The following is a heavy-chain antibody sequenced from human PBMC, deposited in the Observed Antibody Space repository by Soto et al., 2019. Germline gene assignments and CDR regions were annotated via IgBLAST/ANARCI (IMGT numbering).Heavy chain of an antibody. J-gene: IGHJ6*02. CDR1: GGSFSGYY. CDR3: ASMAKFNYDFWSGQQGKRSMDV. Sequence: SETLSLTCAVYGGSFSGYYWSWIRQPPGKGLEWIGEINHSGSTNYNPSLKSRVTISVDTSKNQFSLKLSSVTAADTAVYYCASMAKFNYDFWSGQQGKRSMDVWGQGTPVTVSS. V-gene: IGHV4-34*01. CDR2: INHSGST. D-gene: IGHD3-3*01.